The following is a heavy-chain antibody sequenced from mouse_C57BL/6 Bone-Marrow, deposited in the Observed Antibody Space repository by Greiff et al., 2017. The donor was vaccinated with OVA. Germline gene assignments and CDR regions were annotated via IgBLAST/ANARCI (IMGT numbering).Heavy chain of an antibody. CDR2: IDPETGGT. J-gene: IGHJ4*01. Sequence: VQLQQSGAELVRPGASVTLSCKASGYTFTDYEMHWVKQTPVHGLEWIGAIDPETGGTAYNQKFKGKAILTADKSSSTAYMELRSLTSEDSAVNYCTRSGAAQALYYAMDYWGQGTSVTVSA. V-gene: IGHV1-15*01. D-gene: IGHD3-2*02. CDR1: GYTFTDYE. CDR3: TRSGAAQALYYAMDY.